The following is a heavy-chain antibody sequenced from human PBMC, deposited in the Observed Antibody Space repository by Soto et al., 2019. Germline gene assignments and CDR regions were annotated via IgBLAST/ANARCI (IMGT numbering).Heavy chain of an antibody. V-gene: IGHV4-59*01. D-gene: IGHD3-9*01. CDR1: GGAISSYY. J-gene: IGHJ4*02. CDR3: ARGALSILTGYLFDY. Sequence: SETLSLTCTVSGGAISSYYWSWIRQPPGKGLEWIGYIYYSGSTNYNPSLKSRVTISVDTSKNQFSLKLSSVTAADTAVYYCARGALSILTGYLFDYWGQGTLVTVS. CDR2: IYYSGST.